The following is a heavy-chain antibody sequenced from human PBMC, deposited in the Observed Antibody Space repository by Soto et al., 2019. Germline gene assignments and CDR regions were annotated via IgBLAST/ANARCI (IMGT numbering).Heavy chain of an antibody. CDR2: ISTYTGKT. V-gene: IGHV1-18*01. Sequence: QVQLVQSGAEVKKPGASVKVSCKTSGYTFHIYGITWVRQAPGRGLEWMGWISTYTGKTDYAQSLQGRSTMTTDTSSGTAYLEVRSLRSDDTAVYFCARDVYSGSGDAFDLWGQGTMVTVSS. D-gene: IGHD6-6*01. J-gene: IGHJ3*01. CDR1: GYTFHIYG. CDR3: ARDVYSGSGDAFDL.